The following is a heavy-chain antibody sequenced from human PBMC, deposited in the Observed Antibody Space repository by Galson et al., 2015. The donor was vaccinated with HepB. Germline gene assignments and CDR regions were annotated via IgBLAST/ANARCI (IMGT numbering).Heavy chain of an antibody. V-gene: IGHV4-39*07. CDR3: VRGQGGYSEYGLNWFDP. CDR1: GAFISRSSYY. Sequence: SETLSLTCSVSGAFISRSSYYWGWIRQPPGKGLEWIGSVLSSRSTYYNPSPTSRVSMSVDTSKNQFSMRLFSVTTADTAVYYCVRGQGGYSEYGLNWFDPWGQGILVTVSS. D-gene: IGHD5-12*01. J-gene: IGHJ5*02. CDR2: VLSSRST.